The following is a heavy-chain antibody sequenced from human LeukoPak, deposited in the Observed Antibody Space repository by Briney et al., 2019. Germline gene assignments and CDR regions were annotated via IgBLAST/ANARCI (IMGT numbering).Heavy chain of an antibody. J-gene: IGHJ6*03. V-gene: IGHV1-8*01. D-gene: IGHD3-10*01. Sequence: ASVKVSCKASGYTFTSYDINWVRQATGQGLEWMGWMNPNSGNTGYAQKFQGRVTMTRNTSISTAYMELSGLRSEDTAVYYCARGLDYYGSGRHPVLGIVSRDYYYMDVWGKGTTVTVSS. CDR3: ARGLDYYGSGRHPVLGIVSRDYYYMDV. CDR1: GYTFTSYD. CDR2: MNPNSGNT.